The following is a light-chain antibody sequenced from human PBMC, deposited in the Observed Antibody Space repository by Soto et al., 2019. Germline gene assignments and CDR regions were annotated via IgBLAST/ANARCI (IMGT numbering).Light chain of an antibody. V-gene: IGKV1-5*03. J-gene: IGKJ1*01. CDR1: QSISSW. CDR2: KAS. CDR3: QQYNTYPWT. Sequence: DIQMTQSPSTLSASVGXRVTVTCRASQSISSWLAWYQQKAGKAPKLLIYKASALESGVPSRFSGSGSGTEFTLTISSLEPEDFATYYCQQYNTYPWTFGQGTK.